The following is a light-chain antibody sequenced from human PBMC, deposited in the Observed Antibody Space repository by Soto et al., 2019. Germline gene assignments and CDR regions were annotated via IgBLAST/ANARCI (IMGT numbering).Light chain of an antibody. Sequence: QSVLTQPASVSGSPGQSITISCTGTSSDVGGYNYVSWYQQHPGKAPKVMIYEVSKRPSGVSNRFSGSKSGNTASLTISGLQAEDEAYYYCCSYAGSSYYVFGSGTKVTVL. CDR2: EVS. CDR3: CSYAGSSYYV. J-gene: IGLJ1*01. V-gene: IGLV2-14*01. CDR1: SSDVGGYNY.